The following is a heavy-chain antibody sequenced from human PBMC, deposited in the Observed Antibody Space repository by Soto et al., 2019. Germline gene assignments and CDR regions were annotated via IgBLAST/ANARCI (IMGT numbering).Heavy chain of an antibody. CDR2: IYPGDSNT. J-gene: IGHJ4*02. V-gene: IGHV5-51*01. CDR3: ARPLSGYSSSWYLPVFDH. D-gene: IGHD6-13*01. Sequence: GESLKISCKGSGYNFTTYWIGWVRQMPGKGLEWKGLIYPGDSNTKYSPSFQGQVTISADNSISTAYLQWSSLKASDTAMFYCARPLSGYSSSWYLPVFDHWGQGTLVTVSS. CDR1: GYNFTTYW.